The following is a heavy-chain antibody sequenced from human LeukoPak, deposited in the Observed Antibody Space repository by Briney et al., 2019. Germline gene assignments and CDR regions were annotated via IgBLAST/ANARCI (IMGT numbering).Heavy chain of an antibody. CDR3: ASETGYVGIGY. V-gene: IGHV1-69*13. D-gene: IGHD5-12*01. Sequence: GASVKVSCKASGGTFSSYAISWVRQAPGQGLEWMGGIIPIFGTANYAQKFQGRVTITADESTSTAYMELSSLRSEDTSVYYCASETGYVGIGYWGQGTLVTVSS. CDR2: IIPIFGTA. J-gene: IGHJ4*02. CDR1: GGTFSSYA.